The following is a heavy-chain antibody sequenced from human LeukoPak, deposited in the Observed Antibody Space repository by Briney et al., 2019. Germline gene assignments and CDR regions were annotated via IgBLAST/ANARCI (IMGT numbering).Heavy chain of an antibody. Sequence: PGGSLRLSCAASGFTFSSYAMHWVRQAPGKGLEWVAVISYDGSNKYYADSVKGRFTISRDNSKNTLYLQMNSLRAEDTAVYYCAREYRKSWVLYYYYYMDVWGKGTTVTVSS. J-gene: IGHJ6*03. CDR1: GFTFSSYA. CDR3: AREYRKSWVLYYYYYMDV. CDR2: ISYDGSNK. D-gene: IGHD5-12*01. V-gene: IGHV3-30-3*01.